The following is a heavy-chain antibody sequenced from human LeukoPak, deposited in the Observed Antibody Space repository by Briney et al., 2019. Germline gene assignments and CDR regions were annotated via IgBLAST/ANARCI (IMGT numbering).Heavy chain of an antibody. V-gene: IGHV4-4*08. CDR1: GGSISSYY. CDR2: IYYSGST. CDR3: ARDSVGQQLEYS. Sequence: SETLSLTCTVSGGSISSYYWSWIRQPPGKGLEWIGYIYYSGSTNYNPSLKSRVTISVDTSKNQFSLKLSSVTAADTAVYYCARDSVGQQLEYSWGQGTLVTVSS. J-gene: IGHJ4*02. D-gene: IGHD6-13*01.